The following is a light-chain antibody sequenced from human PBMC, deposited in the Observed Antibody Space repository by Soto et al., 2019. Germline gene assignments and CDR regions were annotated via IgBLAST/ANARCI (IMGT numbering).Light chain of an antibody. J-gene: IGKJ2*01. V-gene: IGKV1-5*01. CDR1: QNVETR. Sequence: DIQMTQSPSTLSASVGDRVTITCRASQNVETRLAWYQQKPGKAPDLVIYDASNLEAGGPSRFSGSGSGTEFSLFISSLQSDDSATYFCQQYSTYPYTFGQGTRLHIK. CDR2: DAS. CDR3: QQYSTYPYT.